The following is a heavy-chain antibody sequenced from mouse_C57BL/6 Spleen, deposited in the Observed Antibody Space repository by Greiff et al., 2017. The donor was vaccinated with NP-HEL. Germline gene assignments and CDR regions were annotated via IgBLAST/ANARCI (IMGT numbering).Heavy chain of an antibody. V-gene: IGHV1-69*01. CDR1: GYTFTSYW. CDR3: ARSPYYYGSRGGMDD. Sequence: VQLQQPGAELVMPGASVKLSCKASGYTFTSYWMHWVKQRPGQGLEWIGEIDPSDSYTNYNQKFKGKSTLTVDKSSSTAYMQLSSLTSEDSAVYYCARSPYYYGSRGGMDDWGQGTSVTVSS. D-gene: IGHD1-1*01. CDR2: IDPSDSYT. J-gene: IGHJ4*01.